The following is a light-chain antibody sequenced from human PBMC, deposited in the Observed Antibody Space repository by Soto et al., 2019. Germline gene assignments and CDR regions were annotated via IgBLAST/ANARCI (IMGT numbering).Light chain of an antibody. CDR3: QQYNNWPPIT. CDR2: GAS. V-gene: IGKV3D-15*01. Sequence: EIVMRQSPATRSGSAGERSTLSCRASQSVSINLAWYQQKPGQAPGLLIYGASTRATGIPARFSGSGSGTEFTLTISSLQSEDFAVYYCQQYNNWPPITFGQGTRLENK. J-gene: IGKJ5*01. CDR1: QSVSIN.